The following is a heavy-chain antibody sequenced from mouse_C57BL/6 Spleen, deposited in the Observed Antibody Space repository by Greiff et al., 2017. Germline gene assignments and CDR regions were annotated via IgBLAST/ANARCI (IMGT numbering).Heavy chain of an antibody. V-gene: IGHV1-50*01. CDR3: ARGIYYGNWFAY. CDR2: IDPSDSYT. CDR1: GYTFTSYW. Sequence: VQLQQPGAELVKPGASVKLSCKASGYTFTSYWMQWVKQRPGQGLEWIGEIDPSDSYTNYNQKFKGKATLTVDTSSSTAYMQLSSLTSEDSAVYYCARGIYYGNWFAYWGQGTLVTVSA. J-gene: IGHJ3*01. D-gene: IGHD2-1*01.